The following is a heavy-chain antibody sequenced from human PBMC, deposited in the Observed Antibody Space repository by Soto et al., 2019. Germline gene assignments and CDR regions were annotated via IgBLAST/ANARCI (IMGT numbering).Heavy chain of an antibody. D-gene: IGHD2-2*02. J-gene: IGHJ4*02. CDR1: GYSFTNYW. CDR3: ARQGFCSSTSCYTVDY. Sequence: GESLQISCTGSGYSFTNYWIGWVRQMPGKGLEWMGIIYPGDSNTRYSPSFQGQVTISADKSISTAYLQWSSLKASDTAMYYCARQGFCSSTSCYTVDYWGQGTRVTVSS. V-gene: IGHV5-51*01. CDR2: IYPGDSNT.